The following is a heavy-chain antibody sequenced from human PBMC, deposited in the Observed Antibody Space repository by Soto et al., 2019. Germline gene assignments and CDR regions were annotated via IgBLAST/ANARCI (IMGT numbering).Heavy chain of an antibody. CDR2: ISNSGGT. CDR1: GASISSYY. D-gene: IGHD1-20*01. V-gene: IGHV4-59*08. J-gene: IGHJ5*02. CDR3: ARLRVITGTTDWFDP. Sequence: PSETLSLTCTVSGASISSYYWTWIRQPPGKGLEWIGYISNSGGTNYNPSLKSRTNIRVDTSKNWFSPKLSSVTAADTSVYYCARLRVITGTTDWFDPWGQGTLVTVSS.